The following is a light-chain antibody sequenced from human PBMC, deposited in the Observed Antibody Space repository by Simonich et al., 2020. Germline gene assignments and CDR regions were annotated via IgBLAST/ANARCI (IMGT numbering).Light chain of an antibody. J-gene: IGLJ1*01. CDR3: SSYTSSSTLV. Sequence: QSALTQPASVSGSPGQSITISCTGTSSDVGGYNYVSWYQQHPGKAPKLMIYDGSNRPSGVSNRFSVSKSGNTASLTISGLQAEDEADYYCSSYTSSSTLVFGTGTKVTVL. CDR1: SSDVGGYNY. CDR2: DGS. V-gene: IGLV2-14*03.